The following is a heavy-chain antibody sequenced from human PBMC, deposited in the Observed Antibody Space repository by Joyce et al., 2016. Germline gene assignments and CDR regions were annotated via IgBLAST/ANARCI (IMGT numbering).Heavy chain of an antibody. Sequence: QVQLVESGGGVVQPGTSLRLSCTSSGFSFSSYGMHWVRQAPGKGLEWMTVISYDGDHIYYADSVKGRFSISRDNSKNTLYLQMNSLRAEDTAVYYCAKSRPGSSWYYPENWGQGTLVTVS. D-gene: IGHD6-13*01. CDR3: AKSRPGSSWYYPEN. CDR2: ISYDGDHI. J-gene: IGHJ4*02. V-gene: IGHV3-30*18. CDR1: GFSFSSYG.